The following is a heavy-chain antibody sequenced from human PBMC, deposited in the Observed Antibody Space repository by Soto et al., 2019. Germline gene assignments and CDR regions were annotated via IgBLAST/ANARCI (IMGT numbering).Heavy chain of an antibody. D-gene: IGHD3-3*01. CDR2: INPNTGDT. J-gene: IGHJ3*02. Sequence: QVQLEQSGAEVKKPGAAVKVSCKASGYTFTAYWLHWLRQAPGQGLEGMAWINPNTGDTGFAQTFQGRVTMTRDTSNRTAYMDVSSLRPEDTAVYYCARGPSSGAFDIWGQGTMVSVSS. CDR1: GYTFTAYW. V-gene: IGHV1-2*02. CDR3: ARGPSSGAFDI.